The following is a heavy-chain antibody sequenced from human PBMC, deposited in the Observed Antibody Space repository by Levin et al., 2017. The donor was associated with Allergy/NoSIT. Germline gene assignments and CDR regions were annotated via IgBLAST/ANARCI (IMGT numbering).Heavy chain of an antibody. J-gene: IGHJ4*02. CDR3: AKDTPLID. V-gene: IGHV3-9*01. CDR1: GFTFDDYA. CDR2: ISWNSGSI. Sequence: SLKISCAASGFTFDDYAMHWVRQAPGKGLEWVSGISWNSGSIGYADSVKGRFTISRDNAKNSLYLQMNSLRAEDTALYYCAKDTPLIDWGQGTLVTVSS.